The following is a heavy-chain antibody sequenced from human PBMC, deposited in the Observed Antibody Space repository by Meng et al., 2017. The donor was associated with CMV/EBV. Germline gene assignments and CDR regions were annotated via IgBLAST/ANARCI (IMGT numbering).Heavy chain of an antibody. Sequence: SVKVSCKASGGTFSSYAISWVRQAPGQGLEWMGGIIPILGIANYAQKFQGRVTITADKSTSTAYMELSSLRSEDTAVYYCARGFYYGSGSYSFWFDTWGQGTLVTVSS. CDR2: IIPILGIA. D-gene: IGHD3-10*01. CDR1: GGTFSSYA. V-gene: IGHV1-69*10. J-gene: IGHJ5*02. CDR3: ARGFYYGSGSYSFWFDT.